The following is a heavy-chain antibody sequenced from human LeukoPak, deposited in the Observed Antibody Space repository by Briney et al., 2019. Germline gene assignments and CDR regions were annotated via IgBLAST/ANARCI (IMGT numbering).Heavy chain of an antibody. Sequence: ASVKVSCKASGYTFTGYYMNWVRQAPGQGLEWLGWINPNSGDTKYAQKFLGRVTMTSDTSISTAYMELSRLRSDDTAVYYCARGGVSSSWYETDYYYYYGMDVWGQGTTVTVSS. CDR2: INPNSGDT. D-gene: IGHD6-13*01. CDR3: ARGGVSSSWYETDYYYYYGMDV. V-gene: IGHV1-2*02. CDR1: GYTFTGYY. J-gene: IGHJ6*02.